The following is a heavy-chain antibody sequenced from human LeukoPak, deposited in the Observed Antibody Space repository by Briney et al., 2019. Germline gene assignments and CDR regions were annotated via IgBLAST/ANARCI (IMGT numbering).Heavy chain of an antibody. D-gene: IGHD2/OR15-2a*01. CDR1: GYTFTGYY. CDR3: ARGFRWGGMTTLGH. V-gene: IGHV1-2*02. J-gene: IGHJ4*02. CDR2: IYLNKGET. Sequence: GASVKVSCKASGYTFTGYYIHGVRQAPGQGLEWVGWIYLNKGETDYAQKFQGRSTIASDNANNTVYLEVNSVRSDDTAVYYWARGFRWGGMTTLGHGGQGTLVTVSS.